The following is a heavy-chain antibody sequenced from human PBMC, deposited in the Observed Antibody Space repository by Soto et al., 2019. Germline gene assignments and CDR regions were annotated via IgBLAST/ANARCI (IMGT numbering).Heavy chain of an antibody. V-gene: IGHV3-66*01. CDR2: IYSGGST. D-gene: IGHD1-26*01. CDR3: ARDGFPLFKPPGRDY. Sequence: EVQLVESGGGLVQPGGSLRLSCAASGFTVSSNYMSWIRQAPGKGLEWVSVIYSGGSTYYADSVKGRFTISRDNSKNTLYLQMNSLRAEDTAVYYCARDGFPLFKPPGRDYWGQGTLVTVSS. CDR1: GFTVSSNY. J-gene: IGHJ4*02.